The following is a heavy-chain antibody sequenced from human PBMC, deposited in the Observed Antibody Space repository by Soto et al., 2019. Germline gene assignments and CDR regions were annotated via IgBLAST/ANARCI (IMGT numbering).Heavy chain of an antibody. J-gene: IGHJ4*02. CDR1: GFTFSSCS. V-gene: IGHV3-21*01. CDR2: ISSSGGFV. Sequence: PGGSLRLSCAASGFTFSSCSINWIRQAPGKGLKWVSSISSSGGFVFYADSVKGRFTISRDDARNSVCLEMNSLRAEDTAVYYCARGGNGFDYWGQGTLVTVSS. CDR3: ARGGNGFDY. D-gene: IGHD5-12*01.